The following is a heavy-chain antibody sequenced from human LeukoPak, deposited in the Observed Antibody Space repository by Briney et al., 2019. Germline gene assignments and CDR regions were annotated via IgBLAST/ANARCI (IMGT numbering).Heavy chain of an antibody. CDR1: GYTFTGYY. CDR3: ARDWYYDSSFVSSGFEYFQH. J-gene: IGHJ1*01. CDR2: INPNSGGT. Sequence: ASVKVSCKASGYTFTGYYMHWVRQAPGQGLEWMGWINPNSGGTNYAQKFQGRVTMTRDTSITTAYMELRSLRSDDTAVYYCARDWYYDSSFVSSGFEYFQHWGQGTLVTVSS. V-gene: IGHV1-2*02. D-gene: IGHD3-22*01.